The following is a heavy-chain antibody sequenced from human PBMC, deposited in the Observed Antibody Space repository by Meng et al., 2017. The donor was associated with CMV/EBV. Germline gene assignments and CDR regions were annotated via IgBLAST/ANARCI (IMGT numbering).Heavy chain of an antibody. CDR2: IYYSGST. CDR3: ARGYCSSTSCYWFYYYGMDV. D-gene: IGHD2-2*01. J-gene: IGHJ6*02. CDR1: GGSISSSSYY. Sequence: SETLSLTCTVSGGSISSSSYYWGWIRQPPGKGLEWIGSIYYSGSTYYNPSLKSRVTISVDTSKNQFSLKLSSVTAADTAVYYCARGYCSSTSCYWFYYYGMDVWGQGTTVTVSS. V-gene: IGHV4-39*07.